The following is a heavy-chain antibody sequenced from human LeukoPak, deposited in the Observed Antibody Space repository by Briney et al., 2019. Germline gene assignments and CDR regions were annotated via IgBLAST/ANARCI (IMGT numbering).Heavy chain of an antibody. D-gene: IGHD4-17*01. Sequence: SETLSLTCAVSGGSFSGYYWTWIRQPPGKGLEWIGEINHSGSANYNPSLKSRVTISLDTSKNQFPLKLSSVTAADTAVYYCARGQGTVTTHWGQGTLVTVSS. CDR3: ARGQGTVTTH. CDR1: GGSFSGYY. V-gene: IGHV4-34*01. CDR2: INHSGSA. J-gene: IGHJ4*02.